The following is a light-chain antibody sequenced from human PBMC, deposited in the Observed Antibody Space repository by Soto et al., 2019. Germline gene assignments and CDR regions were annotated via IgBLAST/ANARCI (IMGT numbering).Light chain of an antibody. CDR2: AAS. Sequence: DIQMTQSPSSLSESVEDKVTITCRASQGISNYLAWYQQKPGKVPKLLIYAASTLQSGVPSRFSGSGSGTDFTLTISSLQPEDVATYYCEKYNSAPPWTFGQGTKV. J-gene: IGKJ1*01. CDR1: QGISNY. V-gene: IGKV1-27*01. CDR3: EKYNSAPPWT.